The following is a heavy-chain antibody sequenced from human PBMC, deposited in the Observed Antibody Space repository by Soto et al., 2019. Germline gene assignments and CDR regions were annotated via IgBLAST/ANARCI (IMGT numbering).Heavy chain of an antibody. J-gene: IGHJ6*02. Sequence: GGSLRLSCAASGFTFSSYGMHWVRQAPGKGLEWVAVIWYDGSNKYYADSVKGRFTISRDNSKNTLYLQMNSLRAEDTAVYYCARDKLGFYGMDVWGQGTKVTVSS. CDR1: GFTFSSYG. CDR3: ARDKLGFYGMDV. D-gene: IGHD6-6*01. V-gene: IGHV3-33*01. CDR2: IWYDGSNK.